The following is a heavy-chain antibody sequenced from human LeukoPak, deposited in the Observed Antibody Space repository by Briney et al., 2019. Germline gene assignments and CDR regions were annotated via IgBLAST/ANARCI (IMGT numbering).Heavy chain of an antibody. CDR1: GYTFTNYG. CDR3: ARDPPHLCSSTSCFGDY. Sequence: ASVKVSCKSSGYTFTNYGISWVRQAPGQGLEWMGWISAYNGNTNYAQKIQGGVTMTTDTSTNTAYMELRSLRSDDTAVYYCARDPPHLCSSTSCFGDYWGQGTLVTVSS. J-gene: IGHJ4*02. CDR2: ISAYNGNT. D-gene: IGHD2-2*01. V-gene: IGHV1-18*01.